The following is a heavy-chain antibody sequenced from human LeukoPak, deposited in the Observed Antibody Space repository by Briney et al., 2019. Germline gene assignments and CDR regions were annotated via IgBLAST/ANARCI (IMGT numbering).Heavy chain of an antibody. D-gene: IGHD3-3*01. J-gene: IGHJ2*01. CDR2: ISGDVQTT. CDR3: AKDGYYSSANHFARLHFDL. Sequence: GGSLRLPCEASGFTFSTHAMNWIRQTPGKGLEWLSVISGDVQTTTYASSVKGRFTISRDNSKNTLHLEMNSLRVEDTAIYYCAKDGYYSSANHFARLHFDLWGRGTRVTVSS. CDR1: GFTFSTHA. V-gene: IGHV3-23*01.